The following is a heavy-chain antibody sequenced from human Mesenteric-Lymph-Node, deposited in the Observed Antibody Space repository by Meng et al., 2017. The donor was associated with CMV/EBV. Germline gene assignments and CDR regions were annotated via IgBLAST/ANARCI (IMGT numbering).Heavy chain of an antibody. Sequence: CKASGGPFRSYAISWVRQAPGQGLEWMGRIIPILGIANYAQKFQGRVTITADKSTSTAYMELSSLRSEDTAVYYCASGYYSSSWYFDYWGQGTLVTVSS. CDR3: ASGYYSSSWYFDY. D-gene: IGHD6-13*01. V-gene: IGHV1-69*04. CDR1: GGPFRSYA. J-gene: IGHJ4*02. CDR2: IIPILGIA.